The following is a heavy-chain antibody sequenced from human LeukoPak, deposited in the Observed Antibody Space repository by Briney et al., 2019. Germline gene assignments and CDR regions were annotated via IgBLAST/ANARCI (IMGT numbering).Heavy chain of an antibody. CDR1: GGSISSSSYY. Sequence: RSSETLSLTCTVSGGSISSSSYYWGWIRQPPGKGLEWIGSIYYSGSTYYNPSLKSRVTISVDTSKNQFSLKPSSVTAADTAVYYCARRIVVVVAARSGWFDPWGQGTLVTVSS. CDR3: ARRIVVVVAARSGWFDP. J-gene: IGHJ5*02. CDR2: IYYSGST. V-gene: IGHV4-39*01. D-gene: IGHD2-15*01.